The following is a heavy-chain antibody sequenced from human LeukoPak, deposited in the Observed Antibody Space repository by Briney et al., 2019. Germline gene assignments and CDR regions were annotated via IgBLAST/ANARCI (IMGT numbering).Heavy chain of an antibody. D-gene: IGHD3-22*01. Sequence: PGGSLRLSCAASGFTFSSYWMSWVRQAPGKGLEWVANIKQDGSGKYYVDSVKGRFTISRDNAKNSLYLQMNSLRAEDTAVYYCAREGGDYYDSSGYYDYWGQGTLVTVSS. CDR3: AREGGDYYDSSGYYDY. V-gene: IGHV3-7*01. CDR1: GFTFSSYW. CDR2: IKQDGSGK. J-gene: IGHJ4*02.